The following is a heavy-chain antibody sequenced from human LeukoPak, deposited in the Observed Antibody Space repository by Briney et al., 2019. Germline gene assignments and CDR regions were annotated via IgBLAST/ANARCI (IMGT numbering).Heavy chain of an antibody. CDR3: ARDMVNSYGFGH. V-gene: IGHV3-33*01. J-gene: IGHJ5*02. CDR1: GFTFSSYG. CDR2: IWYDGSNK. Sequence: GGSLRLSCAASGFTFSSYGMHWVRQAPGKGLEWVAVIWYDGSNKYYADSVKGRFTISRDNPKNTLYLQMNSLRAEDTAVYYCARDMVNSYGFGHWGQGTLVTVSS. D-gene: IGHD5-18*01.